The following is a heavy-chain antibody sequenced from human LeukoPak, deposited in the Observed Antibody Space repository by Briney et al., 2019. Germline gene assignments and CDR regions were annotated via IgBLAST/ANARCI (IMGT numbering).Heavy chain of an antibody. Sequence: SETLSLTCTVSGGSVSSGSYYWSWIRQPPGKGLEWIGYIYYSGSTNYNPSLKRRVTISLDTSKNHFSLKLSSVTAADTAVYYCARGLFWYFDYWGQGTLVTVSS. CDR2: IYYSGST. CDR1: GGSVSSGSYY. V-gene: IGHV4-61*03. CDR3: ARGLFWYFDY. D-gene: IGHD2/OR15-2a*01. J-gene: IGHJ4*02.